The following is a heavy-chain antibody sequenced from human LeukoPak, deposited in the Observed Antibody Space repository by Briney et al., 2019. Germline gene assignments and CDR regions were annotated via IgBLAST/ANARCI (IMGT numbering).Heavy chain of an antibody. CDR2: IYYSVST. V-gene: IGHV4-39*01. CDR3: ARWSRSLYDAFDI. CDR1: GGSISSSIYY. D-gene: IGHD2-2*02. Sequence: SETLSLTCTVPGGSISSSIYYWGWIRQPPGKGLEWIGIIYYSVSTYYNPSLKTRVTISVDTSKNQFSLKLSSVTATDTAVYYCARWSRSLYDAFDIWGQGTMVTVSS. J-gene: IGHJ3*02.